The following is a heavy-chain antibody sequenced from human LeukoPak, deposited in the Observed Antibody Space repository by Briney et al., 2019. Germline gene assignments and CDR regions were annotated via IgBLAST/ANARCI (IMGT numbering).Heavy chain of an antibody. V-gene: IGHV3-30*18. Sequence: PRGSLSPSRAASGFAFRSYDMHWVRQAPGKGLEWVAVISYDGSNKHYADSVKGRFTISRDNSKNTLFLRMNSLRAEDTAVYYCAKDERDTRRQLLRVGFGGLIDYWGQG. CDR1: GFAFRSYD. CDR3: AKDERDTRRQLLRVGFGGLIDY. D-gene: IGHD3-10*01. CDR2: ISYDGSNK. J-gene: IGHJ4*02.